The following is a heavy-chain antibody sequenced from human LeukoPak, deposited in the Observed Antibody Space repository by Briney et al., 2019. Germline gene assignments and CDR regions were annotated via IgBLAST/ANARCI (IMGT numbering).Heavy chain of an antibody. D-gene: IGHD1-26*01. CDR1: GFTFTNYA. CDR2: ISGNDRRS. V-gene: IGHV3-23*01. J-gene: IGHJ4*02. Sequence: PGGSLRLSCAASGFTFTNYAMSWVRQAPGKGLEWVSPISGNDRRSNYADSVKGRFTISRDNAKNSLYLQMNSLRAEDTAVYYCARAQWELPLDYWGQGTLVTVSS. CDR3: ARAQWELPLDY.